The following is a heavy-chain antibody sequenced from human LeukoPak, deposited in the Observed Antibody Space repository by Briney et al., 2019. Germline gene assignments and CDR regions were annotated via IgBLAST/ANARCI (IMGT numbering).Heavy chain of an antibody. D-gene: IGHD6-13*01. CDR3: ATGVQLVRYFDY. Sequence: PGGSLRLSCAASGFTFSSYWMHWVRQAPGKGLVWVSRINSDGSSTSYADSVKGRFTISRDNAKNTLYLQMNSLRAEDTAVYYCATGVQLVRYFDYWGQGTLVTVSS. CDR2: INSDGSST. V-gene: IGHV3-74*01. J-gene: IGHJ4*02. CDR1: GFTFSSYW.